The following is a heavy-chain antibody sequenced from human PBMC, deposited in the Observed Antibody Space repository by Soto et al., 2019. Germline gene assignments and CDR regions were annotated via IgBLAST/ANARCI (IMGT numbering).Heavy chain of an antibody. V-gene: IGHV1-2*04. CDR3: ARGLGYCSGGSCYPPYYGMDV. J-gene: IGHJ6*02. CDR1: GYTFTGYY. D-gene: IGHD2-15*01. Sequence: ASVKVSCKASGYTFTGYYMHWVRQAPGQGLEWMGWINPNSGGTNYAQKFQGWVTMTRDTSISTAYMELNRLRSDDTAVYYCARGLGYCSGGSCYPPYYGMDVWGQGTTVTVSS. CDR2: INPNSGGT.